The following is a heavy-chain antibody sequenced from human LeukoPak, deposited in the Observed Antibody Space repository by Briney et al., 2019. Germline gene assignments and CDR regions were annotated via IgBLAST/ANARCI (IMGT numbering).Heavy chain of an antibody. Sequence: GGSLRLSCAASGFTFSTYCMHWVRQAPGKGPMWVSRICPDGTVTNCADSVKARFIISRDNARNTVYLQTNSLRVEDTAVYYCVRDFRSADYWGQGTLVTVSS. CDR2: ICPDGTVT. J-gene: IGHJ4*02. CDR3: VRDFRSADY. V-gene: IGHV3-74*01. CDR1: GFTFSTYC.